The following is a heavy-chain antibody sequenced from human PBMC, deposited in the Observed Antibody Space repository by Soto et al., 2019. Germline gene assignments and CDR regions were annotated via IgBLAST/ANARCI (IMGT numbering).Heavy chain of an antibody. CDR2: IYYSGST. CDR3: ARHRPGIAVD. J-gene: IGHJ4*02. CDR1: GGSISSSSYY. D-gene: IGHD6-19*01. V-gene: IGHV4-39*01. Sequence: QLQLQESGPGLVKPSETLSLTCTVSGGSISSSSYYWGWIRPPPGKGLEWIGSIYYSGSTYYNPSLKNRVTISVDTAKNQSSLKLSSVTAANTAVYYCARHRPGIAVDWGQGTLVTVSS.